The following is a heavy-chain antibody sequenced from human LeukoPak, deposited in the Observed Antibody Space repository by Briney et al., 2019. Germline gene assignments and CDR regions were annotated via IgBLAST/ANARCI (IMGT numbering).Heavy chain of an antibody. J-gene: IGHJ6*03. D-gene: IGHD2-2*01. CDR2: IWNDGSNK. V-gene: IGHV3-33*01. CDR1: GFTFSSYG. Sequence: GGSLRPSCAASGFTFSSYGMHWVRQAPGKGLVWVAVIWNDGSNKYYADSVKGRFTISRDNSKNTLYLQMNSLRAEDTAVYYCARGDHTMARDQYYYMDVWGKGTTVTVSS. CDR3: ARGDHTMARDQYYYMDV.